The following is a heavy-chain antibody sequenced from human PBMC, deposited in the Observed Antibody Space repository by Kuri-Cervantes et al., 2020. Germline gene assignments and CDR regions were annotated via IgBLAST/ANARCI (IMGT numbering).Heavy chain of an antibody. J-gene: IGHJ4*02. CDR2: INPNSGGA. CDR3: ARGQVGAGGFDY. Sequence: ASVKVSCKASGYTFTGYYMHWVRQAPGQGLEWMGWINPNSGGANYAQKFQGRVTMTRDTSIGTAYMELSRLRSDDTAVYYCARGQVGAGGFDYWGQGTLVTVSS. D-gene: IGHD1-26*01. V-gene: IGHV1-2*02. CDR1: GYTFTGYY.